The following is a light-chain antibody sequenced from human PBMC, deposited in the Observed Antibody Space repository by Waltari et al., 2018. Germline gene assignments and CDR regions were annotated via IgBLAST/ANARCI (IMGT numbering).Light chain of an antibody. V-gene: IGLV2-14*03. CDR1: SSDLGVYDY. Sequence: QSALTQPASVSGSPGQSITISCTGTSSDLGVYDYVPWYQQHPGKAPKLMLFDVGNRPSGVSDRFSGSRSGNTASLTISGLQAEDEADYYCSSYTTGSTYVFGTGTKVTVL. J-gene: IGLJ1*01. CDR2: DVG. CDR3: SSYTTGSTYV.